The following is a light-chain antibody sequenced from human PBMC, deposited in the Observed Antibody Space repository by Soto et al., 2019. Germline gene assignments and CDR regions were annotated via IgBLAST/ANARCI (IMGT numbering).Light chain of an antibody. J-gene: IGKJ4*01. CDR2: AAS. V-gene: IGKV1-9*01. CDR3: QQLNSYTPT. Sequence: DIQLTQSPSFLSASVGDRVTITCRASQGISSDLAWYQQKPGKAPKLLIYAASTLRSGVTSRFSGSASGREFTLTISSLQPEDCATYFCQQLNSYTPTFGGGTKVEI. CDR1: QGISSD.